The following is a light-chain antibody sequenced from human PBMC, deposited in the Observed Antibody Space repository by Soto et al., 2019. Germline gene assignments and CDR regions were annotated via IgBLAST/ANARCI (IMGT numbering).Light chain of an antibody. J-gene: IGLJ3*02. CDR2: RNN. Sequence: QSVLTQPPSVSGAPGQRVTISCTGSSSNIGAGYDVHWYQQLPGTAPKLLIYRNNNRPSGVPDRFSGSKSGTSASLAITGLQAEDEADYYCHSYDSSLSGSVFGGGNKLTVL. CDR3: HSYDSSLSGSV. CDR1: SSNIGAGYD. V-gene: IGLV1-40*01.